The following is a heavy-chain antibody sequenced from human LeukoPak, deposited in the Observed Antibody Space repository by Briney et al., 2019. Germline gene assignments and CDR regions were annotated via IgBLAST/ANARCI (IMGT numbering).Heavy chain of an antibody. D-gene: IGHD2-2*01. Sequence: PSETLSLTCTVSGASIGDYYWSWIRQSPGMGLEWIGYVYLGGSTNYNPSLKSRVTVSVDASRNQFSLKLSSVTAADTAVYYCASGDCSSTSCSNFDYWGQGTLVTVSS. J-gene: IGHJ4*02. CDR3: ASGDCSSTSCSNFDY. V-gene: IGHV4-59*12. CDR2: VYLGGST. CDR1: GASIGDYY.